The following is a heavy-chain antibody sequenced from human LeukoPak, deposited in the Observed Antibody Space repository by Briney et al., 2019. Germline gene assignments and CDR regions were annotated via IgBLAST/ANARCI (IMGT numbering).Heavy chain of an antibody. V-gene: IGHV3-33*08. CDR3: ATNSGSPGGY. J-gene: IGHJ4*02. Sequence: PGGSLRLSCAASGFIFSNYRMNWVRQAPGKGLEWVAVIWYDGSNKYYADSVKGRFTISRDNSKNTLYLQMNSLRAEDTAMYYCATNSGSPGGYWGQGTLVTVSS. CDR2: IWYDGSNK. D-gene: IGHD1-26*01. CDR1: GFIFSNYR.